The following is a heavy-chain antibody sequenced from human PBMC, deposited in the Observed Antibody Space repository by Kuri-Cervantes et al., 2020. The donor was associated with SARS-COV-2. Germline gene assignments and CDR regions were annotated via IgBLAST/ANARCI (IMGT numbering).Heavy chain of an antibody. D-gene: IGHD4-23*01. CDR1: GFNFDNYA. CDR2: ISYDGSNK. Sequence: GESLKISCAASGFNFDNYAMYWVRQAPGKGLEWVAAISYDGSNKYYADSVKGRFTISRDNSKNTLYLQMNSLRAEDTAVYYCARGSKTTVVTPVSWGQGTLVTVSS. V-gene: IGHV3-30-3*01. CDR3: ARGSKTTVVTPVS. J-gene: IGHJ4*02.